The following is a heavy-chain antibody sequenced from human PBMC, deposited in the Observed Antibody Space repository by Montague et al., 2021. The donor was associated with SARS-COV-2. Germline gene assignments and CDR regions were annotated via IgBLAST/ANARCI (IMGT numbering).Heavy chain of an antibody. V-gene: IGHV4-39*01. Sequence: SETLSLTCTVSGGSISSSSYYWGWIRQPPGKGLEWIGSIYDSGSTYYNPSLKSRVTISVDTSKNQLSLKLSPVTAADMAVYYCERGVPLGYGFWSGYPESGDFDYWGQGTLVTVSS. J-gene: IGHJ4*02. CDR2: IYDSGST. CDR3: ERGVPLGYGFWSGYPESGDFDY. D-gene: IGHD3-3*01. CDR1: GGSISSSSYY.